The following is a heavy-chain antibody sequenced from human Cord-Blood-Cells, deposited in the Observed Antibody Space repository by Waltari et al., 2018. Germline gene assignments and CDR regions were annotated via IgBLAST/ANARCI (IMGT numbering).Heavy chain of an antibody. CDR1: GGSISSSSYY. J-gene: IGHJ4*02. V-gene: IGHV4-39*01. CDR2: IYYSGST. CDR3: ARLNRGSGSYYGGYYFDY. Sequence: QLQLQESGPGLVKPSETLSLNCTVSGGSISSSSYYWGWIRQHPGKGLAWFGSIYYSGSTYYNPSLKSRVTISVDTSKNQFSLKLSSVTAADTAVYYCARLNRGSGSYYGGYYFDYWGQGTLVTVSS. D-gene: IGHD3-10*01.